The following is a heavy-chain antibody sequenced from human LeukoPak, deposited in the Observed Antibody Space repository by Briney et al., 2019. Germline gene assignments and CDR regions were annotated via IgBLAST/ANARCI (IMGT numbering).Heavy chain of an antibody. J-gene: IGHJ4*02. Sequence: SGTLSLTCAVSGYSTSRGYYWGWIRQPPGNGLEWMGSINHSGSTYYNPSLKSRVTISSNTSTNQFPLKLSSATAADTAVYYCARGSLELWFGKRLPNDYWGRGTLVTVSS. CDR3: ARGSLELWFGKRLPNDY. CDR2: INHSGST. D-gene: IGHD3-10*01. CDR1: GYSTSRGYY. V-gene: IGHV4-38-2*01.